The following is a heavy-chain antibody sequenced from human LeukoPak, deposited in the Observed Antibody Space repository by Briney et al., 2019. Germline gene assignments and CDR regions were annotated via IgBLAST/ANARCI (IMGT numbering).Heavy chain of an antibody. CDR2: ISGSGART. CDR3: AKDMGEDGSYYLHY. V-gene: IGHV3-23*01. CDR1: GFTFRIYA. Sequence: GGSLRLSCAGSGFTFRIYAMSWVRQAPGEGLEWVSAISGSGARTYYAGSVKGRFTISRDTSKNTVYLQMNSLRAEDTAIYYCAKDMGEDGSYYLHYWGQGTLVTVSS. J-gene: IGHJ4*02. D-gene: IGHD1-26*01.